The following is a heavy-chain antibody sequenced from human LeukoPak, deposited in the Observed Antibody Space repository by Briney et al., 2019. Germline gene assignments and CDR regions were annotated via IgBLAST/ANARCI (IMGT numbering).Heavy chain of an antibody. V-gene: IGHV3-30-3*01. J-gene: IGHJ4*02. CDR2: ISYDGSNK. CDR3: AREIAAAGSGGSDY. CDR1: GFTFSSYA. D-gene: IGHD6-13*01. Sequence: GRSLRLSCAASGFTFSSYAMHWVRQAPGKGLEWVAVISYDGSNKYYADSVKGRFTISRDNSKNTLYLQMNSLRAEDTAVYYCAREIAAAGSGGSDYWGQGTLVTVSS.